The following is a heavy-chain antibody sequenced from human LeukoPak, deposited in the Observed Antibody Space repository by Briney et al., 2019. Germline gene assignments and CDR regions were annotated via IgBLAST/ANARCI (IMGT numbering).Heavy chain of an antibody. J-gene: IGHJ4*02. V-gene: IGHV1-46*01. D-gene: IGHD3-16*01. Sequence: ASVKVSCKASGYIFTSYYMYWVRQAPGQGLEWMGIINPSGGSIRYAQKFQGRVTMTRDTSTSTVYMELSSLRSEDTAVYYCARDFYESEHCFDYWGQGTLVTVSS. CDR3: ARDFYESEHCFDY. CDR2: INPSGGSI. CDR1: GYIFTSYY.